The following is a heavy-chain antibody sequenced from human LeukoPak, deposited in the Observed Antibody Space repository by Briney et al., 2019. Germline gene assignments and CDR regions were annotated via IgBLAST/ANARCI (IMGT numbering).Heavy chain of an antibody. CDR2: IIPILGIA. Sequence: GASVKVSCKASGGTFSSYAISWVGQAPGQGLEWMGRIIPILGIANYAQKFQGRVTITADKSTSTAYMELSSLRSEDTAVYYCARAGLIVEPSAQNDYWGQGTLVTVSS. V-gene: IGHV1-69*04. D-gene: IGHD2-2*01. CDR1: GGTFSSYA. CDR3: ARAGLIVEPSAQNDY. J-gene: IGHJ4*02.